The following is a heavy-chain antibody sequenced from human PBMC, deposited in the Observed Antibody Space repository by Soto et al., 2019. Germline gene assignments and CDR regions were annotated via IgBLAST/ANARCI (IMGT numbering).Heavy chain of an antibody. D-gene: IGHD2-15*01. J-gene: IGHJ4*02. Sequence: GSLRLSCAASGFTFSSYWMSWVRQAPGKGLEWVANIKQDGSEKYYVDSVKGRFTISRDNAKNSLYLQMNSLRAEDTAVYYCALDPKNYYCSGGSCYFDYWGQGTLVTVSS. CDR1: GFTFSSYW. CDR3: ALDPKNYYCSGGSCYFDY. V-gene: IGHV3-7*03. CDR2: IKQDGSEK.